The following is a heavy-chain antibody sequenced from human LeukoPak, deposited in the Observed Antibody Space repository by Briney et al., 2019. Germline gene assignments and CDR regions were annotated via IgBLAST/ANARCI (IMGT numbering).Heavy chain of an antibody. Sequence: SETLSLTCTVSGGSINNYYWSWIRQPAGKGLEWIGRIYTRGSTNYNPSLKSRVTMSVDTSKNQFSLKLSSVTAADTAVYYCARARYCSADICSGGDAFDIWGQGTMVSVSS. CDR3: ARARYCSADICSGGDAFDI. V-gene: IGHV4-4*07. CDR1: GGSINNYY. CDR2: IYTRGST. D-gene: IGHD2-15*01. J-gene: IGHJ3*02.